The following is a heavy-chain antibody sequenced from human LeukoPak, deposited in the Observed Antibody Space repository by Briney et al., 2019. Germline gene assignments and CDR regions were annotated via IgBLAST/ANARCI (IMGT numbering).Heavy chain of an antibody. CDR1: GFTFSNAW. CDR2: IKSKTDGGTT. D-gene: IGHD6-13*01. V-gene: IGHV3-15*01. J-gene: IGHJ4*02. CDR3: TTAGGYSSSWYEDDY. Sequence: GGSLRLSCAASGFTFSNAWMSWVRQAPGKGLEWVGRIKSKTDGGTTDYAAPVKGRFTISRDDSKNTLYLQMNSLRTEDTAVYYCTTAGGYSSSWYEDDYWGQGTLVTVSS.